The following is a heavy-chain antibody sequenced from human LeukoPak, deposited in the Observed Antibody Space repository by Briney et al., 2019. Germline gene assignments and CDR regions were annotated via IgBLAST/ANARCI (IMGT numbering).Heavy chain of an antibody. J-gene: IGHJ3*02. CDR1: GYTFTSYD. CDR3: ARDPAYCGGDCPRYAFDI. V-gene: IGHV1-8*03. CDR2: MNPNSGNT. Sequence: ASVKVSCEASGYTFTSYDINWVRQATGQGLEWMGWMNPNSGNTGYAQKVQGRVTITRNTSISTAHMELSSLRSEDTAVYYCARDPAYCGGDCPRYAFDIWGQGTMVTVSS. D-gene: IGHD2-21*01.